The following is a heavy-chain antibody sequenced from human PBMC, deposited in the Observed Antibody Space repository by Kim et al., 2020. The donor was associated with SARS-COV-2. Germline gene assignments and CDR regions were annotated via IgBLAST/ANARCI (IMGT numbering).Heavy chain of an antibody. CDR2: ITTSGSGSTI. Sequence: GGSLRLSCAASGFTFSEYQMSWIRQAPGKGLEWISYITTSGSGSTIYYADSVKGRFTISRDNAKKSLYLQMSSLRDEDTAVYYCAREYDSSGYYYYFDY. J-gene: IGHJ4*01. D-gene: IGHD3-22*01. CDR3: AREYDSSGYYYYFDY. CDR1: GFTFSEYQ. V-gene: IGHV3-11*04.